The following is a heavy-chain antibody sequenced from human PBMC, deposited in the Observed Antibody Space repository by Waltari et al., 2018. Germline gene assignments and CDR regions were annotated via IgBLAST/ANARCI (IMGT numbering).Heavy chain of an antibody. Sequence: QVQLHESGPGLVKPSETLSLTCDVSGYSISSGFYWCCIRQPPGKGLEWIGSIYHDGKTHFSPSLQSRVTISVDTSKNQFSLKLKSVTAADTAVYYCARVGPYAGSGYYYGPWEYWGQGTLVAVSS. CDR3: ARVGPYAGSGYYYGPWEY. J-gene: IGHJ4*02. V-gene: IGHV4-38-2*01. CDR1: GYSISSGFY. D-gene: IGHD3-22*01. CDR2: IYHDGKT.